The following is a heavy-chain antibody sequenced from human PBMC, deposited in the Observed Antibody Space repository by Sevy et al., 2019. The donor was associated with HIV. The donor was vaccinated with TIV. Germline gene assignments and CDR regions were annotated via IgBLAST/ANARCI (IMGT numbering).Heavy chain of an antibody. CDR1: GFTFGDYA. V-gene: IGHV3-49*04. Sequence: GGSLRLSCTASGFTFGDYAMSWVRQAPGKGLEWVGFIRSKAYGGTTEYAASVKGRFTISRDDSKSIAYLQMNSLKTEDKAVYYCTRGGSSSWGPEYFQHWGQGTLVTVSS. CDR2: IRSKAYGGTT. J-gene: IGHJ1*01. CDR3: TRGGSSSWGPEYFQH. D-gene: IGHD6-13*01.